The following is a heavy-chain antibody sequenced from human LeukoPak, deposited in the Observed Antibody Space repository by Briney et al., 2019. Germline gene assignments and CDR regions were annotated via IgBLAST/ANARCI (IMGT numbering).Heavy chain of an antibody. D-gene: IGHD2-2*01. V-gene: IGHV1-46*01. CDR1: GYTFTSYY. Sequence: ASVKASCKASGYTFTSYYMHWVRQAPGQGLEWMGIINPSGGSTSYAQKFQGRVTMTRDTSTSTVYMELSSLRSEDTAVYYCARDFRDCSSTSCLKGYYYYYGMDVWGQGTTVTVSS. CDR3: ARDFRDCSSTSCLKGYYYYYGMDV. CDR2: INPSGGST. J-gene: IGHJ6*02.